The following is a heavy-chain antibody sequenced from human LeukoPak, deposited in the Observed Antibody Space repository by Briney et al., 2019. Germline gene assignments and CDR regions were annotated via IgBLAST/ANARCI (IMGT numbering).Heavy chain of an antibody. CDR3: ARHSSGWYYFDF. J-gene: IGHJ4*02. CDR1: GFTFSSYW. Sequence: GGSLRLSCAASGFTFSSYWMSWVRQAPGKGLEWVSVISSGGDTYYADSVKGRFTISRDNSKNTLYLQMNSLRAEDTAVYSCARHSSGWYYFDFWGQGTLVTVSS. V-gene: IGHV3-66*04. CDR2: ISSGGDT. D-gene: IGHD6-19*01.